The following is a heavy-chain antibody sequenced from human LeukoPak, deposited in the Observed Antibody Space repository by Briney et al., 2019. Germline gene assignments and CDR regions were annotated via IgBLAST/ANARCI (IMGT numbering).Heavy chain of an antibody. CDR1: GGSISSSSYY. J-gene: IGHJ4*02. D-gene: IGHD3-10*01. V-gene: IGHV4-39*07. CDR2: IYYSGST. Sequence: SETLSLTCTVSGGSISSSSYYWGWIRQPPGKGLEWIGSIYYSGSTYYNPSLKSRVTISVDTSKNQFSLKLSSVTAADTAVYYCARDPTVWFGELFYFDHWGQGTLVTVSS. CDR3: ARDPTVWFGELFYFDH.